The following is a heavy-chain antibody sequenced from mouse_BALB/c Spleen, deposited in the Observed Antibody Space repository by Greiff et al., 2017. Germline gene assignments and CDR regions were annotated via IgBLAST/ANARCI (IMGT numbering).Heavy chain of an antibody. J-gene: IGHJ4*01. CDR1: GFTFSSFG. CDR3: ARSDAMDD. CDR2: ISSGSSTI. V-gene: IGHV5-17*02. Sequence: EVMLVESGGGLVQPGGSRKLSCAASGFTFSSFGMHWVRQAPEKGLEWVAYISSGSSTIYYADTVKGRFTISRDNPKNTLFLQMTSLRSEDTAMYYCARSDAMDDCGQGTSVTVSS.